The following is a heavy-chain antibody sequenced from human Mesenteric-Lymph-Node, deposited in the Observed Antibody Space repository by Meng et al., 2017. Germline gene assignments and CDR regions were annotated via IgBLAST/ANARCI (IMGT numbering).Heavy chain of an antibody. J-gene: IGHJ4*02. CDR1: GFTFSSYE. CDR3: AKWTGKTYNDY. V-gene: IGHV3-48*03. CDR2: ISSSGSTI. D-gene: IGHD3/OR15-3a*01. Sequence: LSLTCAASGFTFSSYEMNWVRQAPGKGLEWVSYISSSGSTIYYADSVKGRFTISRDNSKNTLYLQMDNLRIEDTAVYYCAKWTGKTYNDYWGQGTLVTVSS.